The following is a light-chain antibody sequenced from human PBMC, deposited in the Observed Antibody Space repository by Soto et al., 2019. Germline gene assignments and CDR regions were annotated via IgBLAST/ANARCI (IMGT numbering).Light chain of an antibody. CDR1: SSDVGGYNF. CDR2: EVT. V-gene: IGLV2-8*01. CDR3: QSYDSSLSGWV. Sequence: QSALTQPPSASGSPGRSVTISCTGASSDVGGYNFVSWYQQHPGKAPKLLIYEVTKRPSGVPDRFSGSRSGNTASLAITGLQAEDEADYYCQSYDSSLSGWVFGGGTKLTVL. J-gene: IGLJ3*02.